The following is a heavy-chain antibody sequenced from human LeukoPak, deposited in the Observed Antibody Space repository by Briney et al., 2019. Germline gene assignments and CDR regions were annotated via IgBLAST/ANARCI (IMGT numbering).Heavy chain of an antibody. J-gene: IGHJ4*02. CDR3: ARSETINWNDVLGIAY. D-gene: IGHD1-20*01. V-gene: IGHV1-69*05. Sequence: VASVKVSCKASGGTFSSYAISWVRQAPGQGLEWMGGIIPIFGTANYAQKFQGRVTITTDESTSTAYMELSSLRSEDTAVYYCARSETINWNDVLGIAYWGQGTLVTVSS. CDR2: IIPIFGTA. CDR1: GGTFSSYA.